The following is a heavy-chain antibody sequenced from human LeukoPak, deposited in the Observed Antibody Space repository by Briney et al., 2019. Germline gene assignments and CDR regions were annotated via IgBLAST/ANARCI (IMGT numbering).Heavy chain of an antibody. D-gene: IGHD6-19*01. V-gene: IGHV3-48*04. CDR2: ISTTSSTM. CDR1: GFNFSSYW. Sequence: GGSLRLSCAASGFNFSSYWMHWVRQAPGKGLEWTSYISTTSSTMYYADSVQGRFTISRDNAKNSLYLQMNSLRVEDTAVYYCARDRSSGWSGNWFDPWGQGTLVTVSA. CDR3: ARDRSSGWSGNWFDP. J-gene: IGHJ5*02.